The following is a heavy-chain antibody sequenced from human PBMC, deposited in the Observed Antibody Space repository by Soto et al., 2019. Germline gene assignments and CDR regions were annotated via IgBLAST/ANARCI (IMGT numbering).Heavy chain of an antibody. CDR2: ISAHNGNT. D-gene: IGHD1-26*01. CDR1: GYTFTNYD. V-gene: IGHV1-18*01. CDR3: ARGIVGATTYDY. Sequence: QVQLVQSGAEVKKPGASVKVSCKASGYTFTNYDISWVRQAPGQGLEWMGWISAHNGNTNYAQKLQGRVTMTTDTSTSTANMELRSLRSADTAVYYCARGIVGATTYDYWGQGTLVTVSS. J-gene: IGHJ4*02.